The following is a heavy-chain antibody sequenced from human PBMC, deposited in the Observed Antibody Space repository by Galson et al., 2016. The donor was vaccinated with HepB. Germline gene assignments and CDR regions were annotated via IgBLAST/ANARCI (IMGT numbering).Heavy chain of an antibody. V-gene: IGHV4-39*01. Sequence: SETLSLTCTVSGGSISSSGYCWGWIRQPPGKGLEWIGSLCYTGSAYYTTSLKSRVTLSVDTSKNKFSLKLNSVTAADTAVFYCARLLGGSSWMGNWFDPWGQGTLVTVSS. CDR2: LCYTGSA. J-gene: IGHJ5*02. D-gene: IGHD6-13*01. CDR1: GGSISSSGYC. CDR3: ARLLGGSSWMGNWFDP.